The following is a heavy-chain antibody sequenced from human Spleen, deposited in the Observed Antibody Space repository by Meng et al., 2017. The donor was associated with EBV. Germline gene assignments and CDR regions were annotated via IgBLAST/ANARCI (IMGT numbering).Heavy chain of an antibody. CDR3: AKALYNSRWYISDC. Sequence: GERGGCGGGLVRPGGSLVLSCAASGFTFSNYGMSWVRQAPGKGLEWVSGVSGSGGSTYYGDSVKGRFTISRDNSKSTLFLQMNSLRAEDTAVYYCAKALYNSRWYISDCWGQGTLVTV. CDR2: VSGSGGST. D-gene: IGHD6-13*01. V-gene: IGHV3-23*04. CDR1: GFTFSNYG. J-gene: IGHJ4*02.